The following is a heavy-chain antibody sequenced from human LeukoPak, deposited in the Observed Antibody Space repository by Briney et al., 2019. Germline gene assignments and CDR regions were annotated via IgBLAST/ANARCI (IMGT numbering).Heavy chain of an antibody. V-gene: IGHV3-11*04. CDR1: GFTFSDYY. Sequence: GGSLRLSCAASGFTFSDYYMSWIRQAPGKGLEWVSYISSGSTIYYADSVKGRFTISRDNAKNSLYLQMNSLRAEDTAVYYCARVDSTTWEGPYAFDIWGQGTVVTVPS. CDR2: ISSGSTI. J-gene: IGHJ3*02. CDR3: ARVDSTTWEGPYAFDI. D-gene: IGHD2/OR15-2a*01.